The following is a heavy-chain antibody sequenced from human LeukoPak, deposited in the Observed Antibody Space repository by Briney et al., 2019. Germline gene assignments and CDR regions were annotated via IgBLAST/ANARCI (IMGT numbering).Heavy chain of an antibody. D-gene: IGHD4-23*01. CDR2: VNRNGGTT. V-gene: IGHV3-20*01. Sequence: GGSLRLSCAASGFTFADYGMSWVRQAPGKGLEWVSGVNRNGGTTSYADSVKGRFTISRDNAKNSLYLQVNSLRVGDTALYHCARGNSNFNYWGQGTLVTVSS. J-gene: IGHJ4*02. CDR1: GFTFADYG. CDR3: ARGNSNFNY.